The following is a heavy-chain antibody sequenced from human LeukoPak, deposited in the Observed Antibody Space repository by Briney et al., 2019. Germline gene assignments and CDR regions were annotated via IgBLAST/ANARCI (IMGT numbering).Heavy chain of an antibody. Sequence: SETLSLTCTVSGGSLSSYYWSWIRQPAGKGLEWIGRIYTSGSTNYNPSLKSRVTMSVDTSKNQFSLKLSSVTAADTAVYYCARVKVYDSSGYYPLTDAFDIWGQGTMVTVSS. V-gene: IGHV4-4*07. CDR1: GGSLSSYY. D-gene: IGHD3-22*01. CDR2: IYTSGST. J-gene: IGHJ3*02. CDR3: ARVKVYDSSGYYPLTDAFDI.